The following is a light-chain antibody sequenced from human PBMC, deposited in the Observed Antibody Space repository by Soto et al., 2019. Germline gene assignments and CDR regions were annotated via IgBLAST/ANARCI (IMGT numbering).Light chain of an antibody. CDR2: GNS. Sequence: QSVLTQAPSVSGAPGQRVTISCTGSSSNIGARYDVHWYQQLPGTAPKLLIYGNSNRPSGVPDRFSGSKSGTSASLAITGLQAEDEADYYCQSYDSSLSGSVFGTGTKLTVL. CDR1: SSNIGARYD. CDR3: QSYDSSLSGSV. J-gene: IGLJ1*01. V-gene: IGLV1-40*01.